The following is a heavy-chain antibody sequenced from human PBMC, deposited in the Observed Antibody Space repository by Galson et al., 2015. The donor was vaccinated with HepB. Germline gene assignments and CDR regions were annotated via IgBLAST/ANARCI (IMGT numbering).Heavy chain of an antibody. V-gene: IGHV4-4*07. Sequence: SLTCTVSGGSISSYYWSWIRQPAGKGLEWIGRIYTSGSNNYNPSLKSRVTMSVDTSKNQFSLKLSSVTAADTAVYYCARVYCSSTSCLFDYWGQGTLVTVSS. D-gene: IGHD2-2*01. CDR2: IYTSGSN. J-gene: IGHJ4*02. CDR3: ARVYCSSTSCLFDY. CDR1: GGSISSYY.